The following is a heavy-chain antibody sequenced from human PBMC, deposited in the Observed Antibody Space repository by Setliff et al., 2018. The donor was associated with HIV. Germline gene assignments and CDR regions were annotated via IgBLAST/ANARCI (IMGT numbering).Heavy chain of an antibody. CDR2: INHSGST. CDR3: AREYYRSGGYYSGWKYYYMDV. D-gene: IGHD2-15*01. Sequence: SETLSLTCAVYGGSFSGYYWSWIRQPPGKGLEWIGEINHSGSTNYNPSLKSRVTISVDTSKNQFSLKLSSVTAADTAVYYCAREYYRSGGYYSGWKYYYMDVWGKGTTVTV. J-gene: IGHJ6*03. CDR1: GGSFSGYY. V-gene: IGHV4-34*01.